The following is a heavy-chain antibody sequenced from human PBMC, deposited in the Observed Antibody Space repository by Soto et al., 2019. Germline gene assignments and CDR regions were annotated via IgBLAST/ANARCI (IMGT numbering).Heavy chain of an antibody. CDR3: ARSDGRY. V-gene: IGHV4-59*01. Sequence: PSETLSLTCTVSGASITQYYWNWIRQSPGKGLEWIVSVSSTGSTVYNPSLTSRVTVSLDTSKNQFSLKLSSVTAADTAVYYCARSDGRYWGQGTLVTVSS. CDR1: GASITQYY. J-gene: IGHJ4*02. CDR2: VSSTGST.